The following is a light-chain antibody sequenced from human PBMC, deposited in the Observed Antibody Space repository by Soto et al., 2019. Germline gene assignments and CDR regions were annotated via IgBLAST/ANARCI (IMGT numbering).Light chain of an antibody. CDR2: GAA. CDR1: QSVDSSY. CDR3: QQYGRPPQT. Sequence: EIVLTQSPGTLSLSPGERATLSCRASQSVDSSYLAWYQQKPGQAPRLLIYGAASRSTVISDRFSGSGSGTDFVRTIMRLDPEDSAVYYWQQYGRPPQTFGQGTKVEI. V-gene: IGKV3-20*01. J-gene: IGKJ1*01.